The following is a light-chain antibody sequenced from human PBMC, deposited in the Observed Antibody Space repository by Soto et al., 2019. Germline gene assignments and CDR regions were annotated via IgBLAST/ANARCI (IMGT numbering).Light chain of an antibody. CDR1: INDVGSYNL. CDR2: AGS. V-gene: IGLV2-23*03. J-gene: IGLJ2*01. Sequence: QSVLTQPASVSGSPGQSITISCSGTINDVGSYNLVSWYQQHPGKAPKLIIYAGSERPSGVSNRFSGSKSGNTASLTISGLQTEDEADYYCCPYAPTFTVLFGGGTKLTVL. CDR3: CPYAPTFTVL.